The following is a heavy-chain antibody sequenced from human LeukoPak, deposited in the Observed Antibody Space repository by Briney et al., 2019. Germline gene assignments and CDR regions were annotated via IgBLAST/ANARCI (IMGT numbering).Heavy chain of an antibody. D-gene: IGHD3-10*01. V-gene: IGHV3-7*04. CDR3: SGGSRFVDY. CDR1: GFIFSNYW. J-gene: IGHJ4*02. CDR2: IKEDGSEK. Sequence: GGSLRLSCAASGFIFSNYWMTWVRQAPGKGLEWVANIKEDGSEKYYVDSVKGRFTISRDNAKNSLFLQMNSLRVEDTAVYYCSGGSRFVDYWGQGTLVTVSS.